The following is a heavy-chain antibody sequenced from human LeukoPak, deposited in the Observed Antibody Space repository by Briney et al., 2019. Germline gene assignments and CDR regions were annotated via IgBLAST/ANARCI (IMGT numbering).Heavy chain of an antibody. CDR3: ARVVVVTATHWYFDL. Sequence: GESLKISCKASGYNFTNYWIGWVRQMPGKGLEWMGLIHPGDSDTRYSPSFQGQVTISVDKSITTAYLQWSSLQASDTAMYFCARVVVVTATHWYFDLWGRGTLVTVFS. CDR1: GYNFTNYW. D-gene: IGHD2-21*02. J-gene: IGHJ2*01. V-gene: IGHV5-51*01. CDR2: IHPGDSDT.